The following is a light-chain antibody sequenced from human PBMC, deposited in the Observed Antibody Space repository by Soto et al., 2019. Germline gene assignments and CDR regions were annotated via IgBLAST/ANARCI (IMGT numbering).Light chain of an antibody. CDR2: GVT. V-gene: IGLV2-14*01. CDR1: TSDIGGYDY. J-gene: IGLJ1*01. Sequence: QSALTQPASVSGSARQSITISCTGTTSDIGGYDYVSWYQHHPGKAPKFIIYGVTNRPSGVSHRFSGSKSANTASLTISGLQAEDKADYYCTSYTSSSTHVIGTGTKVTVL. CDR3: TSYTSSSTHV.